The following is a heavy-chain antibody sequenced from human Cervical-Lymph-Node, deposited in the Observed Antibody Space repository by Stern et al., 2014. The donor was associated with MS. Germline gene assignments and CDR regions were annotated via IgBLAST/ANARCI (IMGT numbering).Heavy chain of an antibody. CDR2: IYYSGTT. V-gene: IGHV4-59*01. CDR3: ARATDL. Sequence: QVQLVESGPGLLRPSETLSLTCTVSGASITSYYWSWIRQPPGKGLEWIGYIYYSGTTNYNASLKGRVAISIDTSKTQFSLRLSSVTAADTAVYYCARATDLWGQGTLVTVCS. CDR1: GASITSYY. J-gene: IGHJ5*02.